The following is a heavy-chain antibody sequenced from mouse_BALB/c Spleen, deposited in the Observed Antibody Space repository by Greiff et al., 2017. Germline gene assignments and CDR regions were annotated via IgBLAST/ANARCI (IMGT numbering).Heavy chain of an antibody. J-gene: IGHJ2*01. Sequence: EVKLVESGGGLVQPGGSLKLSCAASGFTFSSYTMSWVRQTPEKRLEWDAYISNGGGSTYYPDTVKGRFPISRDNAKNTLYLQMSSLKSEDTAMYYCARHDYYGRNYFDYWGQGTTLTVSS. V-gene: IGHV5-12-2*01. CDR2: ISNGGGST. D-gene: IGHD1-1*01. CDR1: GFTFSSYT. CDR3: ARHDYYGRNYFDY.